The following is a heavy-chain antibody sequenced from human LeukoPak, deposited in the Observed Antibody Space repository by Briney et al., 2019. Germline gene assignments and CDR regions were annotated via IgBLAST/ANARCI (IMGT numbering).Heavy chain of an antibody. D-gene: IGHD3-22*01. CDR3: ARADHYYDSSGYSWAYYFDY. CDR1: GGSISSYY. CDR2: IYYSGST. Sequence: SETLSLTCTVSGGSISSYYWSWIRQPPGKGLEWIGYIYYSGSTNYNPSLKSRVTISVDTSKNQFSLKLSSVTAADTAVYCCARADHYYDSSGYSWAYYFDYWGQGTLVTVSS. V-gene: IGHV4-59*01. J-gene: IGHJ4*02.